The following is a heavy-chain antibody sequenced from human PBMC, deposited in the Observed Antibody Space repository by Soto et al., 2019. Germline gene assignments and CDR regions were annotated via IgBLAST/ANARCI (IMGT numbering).Heavy chain of an antibody. V-gene: IGHV4-59*01. J-gene: IGHJ4*02. Sequence: QVQLQESGPGLVKPSEALSLTCTVSGGSISGYFWTWIRQPPGKGLEWIGYISDSGSTNYNSSLKSRVTMSIDTAKNQLSLRLTSVTAADTAIYYCARDGATTGSVYHDYWGQGALVTVSS. CDR3: ARDGATTGSVYHDY. CDR2: ISDSGST. CDR1: GGSISGYF. D-gene: IGHD3-9*01.